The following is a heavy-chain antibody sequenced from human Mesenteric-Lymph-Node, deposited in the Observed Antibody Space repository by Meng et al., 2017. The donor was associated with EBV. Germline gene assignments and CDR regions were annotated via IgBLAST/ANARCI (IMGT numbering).Heavy chain of an antibody. Sequence: QVPLQESGPGLVQSSGTLSLTCAVSGGSIRSSNWWSWVRQPPGKGLEWIGEIYHSGSTNYNPSLKSRVTISVDKSKNQFSLKLSSVTAADTAVYYCARDLSGSRNRPFDYWGQGTLVTVSS. CDR3: ARDLSGSRNRPFDY. J-gene: IGHJ4*02. V-gene: IGHV4-4*02. CDR2: IYHSGST. D-gene: IGHD3-10*01. CDR1: GGSIRSSNW.